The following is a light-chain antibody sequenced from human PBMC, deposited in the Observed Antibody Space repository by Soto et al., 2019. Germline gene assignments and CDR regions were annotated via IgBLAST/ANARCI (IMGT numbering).Light chain of an antibody. CDR2: EVN. CDR3: NSFTTSSTYV. V-gene: IGLV2-18*02. CDR1: SSDIGSYNR. Sequence: QSVVTQPASVSGSPGQSITISCTGTSSDIGSYNRVSWYQQPPGTAPKLIIYEVNNRPSGVPDRFSGSKSGNTASLTISGLLAEDEADYYCNSFTTSSTYVFGTGTKVTVL. J-gene: IGLJ1*01.